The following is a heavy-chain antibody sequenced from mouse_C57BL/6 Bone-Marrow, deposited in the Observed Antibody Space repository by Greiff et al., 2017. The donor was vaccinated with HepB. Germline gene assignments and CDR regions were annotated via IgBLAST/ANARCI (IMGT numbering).Heavy chain of an antibody. CDR2: IRSKSNNYAT. D-gene: IGHD3-2*02. CDR1: GFSFNTYA. J-gene: IGHJ3*01. V-gene: IGHV10-1*01. CDR3: VRHTSSGYPAWFAY. Sequence: EVKLMESGGGLVQPKGSLKLSCAASGFSFNTYAMNWVRQAPGKGLEWVARIRSKSNNYATYYADSVKDRFTISRDDSESMLYLQMNNLKTEDTAMYYCVRHTSSGYPAWFAYWGQGTLVTVSA.